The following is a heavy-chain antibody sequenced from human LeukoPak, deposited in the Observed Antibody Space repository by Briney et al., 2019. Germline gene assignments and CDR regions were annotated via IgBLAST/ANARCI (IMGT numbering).Heavy chain of an antibody. D-gene: IGHD3-22*01. V-gene: IGHV4-61*02. Sequence: SETLSLTCTVSGDSISSGDYYWSWIRQPAGKGLEWIGRISSSGSTNYNPSLKSRVTISVGTSKNQFSLKLSSVTAADTAVYFCARGPYSYDSSGAFDIWGQGTLVTVSS. CDR3: ARGPYSYDSSGAFDI. CDR2: ISSSGST. J-gene: IGHJ4*02. CDR1: GDSISSGDYY.